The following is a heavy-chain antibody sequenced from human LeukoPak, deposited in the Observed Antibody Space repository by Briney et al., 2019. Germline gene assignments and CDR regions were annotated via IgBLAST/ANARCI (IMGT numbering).Heavy chain of an antibody. Sequence: QPGGSLRLSCAASGFTFSSYEMNWVRHAPGRGLEWVSHISGGGESTVYPDAVKGRFTISRDNAKNSLYLQMNSLRVEDTGVYYCARRSGQRYEYWGQGVLVTVSP. CDR3: ARRSGQRYEY. D-gene: IGHD5-24*01. CDR1: GFTFSSYE. J-gene: IGHJ4*02. CDR2: ISGGGEST. V-gene: IGHV3-48*03.